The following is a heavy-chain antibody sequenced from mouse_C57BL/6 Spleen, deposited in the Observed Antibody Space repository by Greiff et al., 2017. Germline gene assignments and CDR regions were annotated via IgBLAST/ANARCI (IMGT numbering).Heavy chain of an antibody. CDR3: ARGGYYDYEFFAY. Sequence: EVQVVESGGGLVKPGGSLKLSCAASGFTFSDYGMHWVRQAPEKGLEWVAYISSGSSTIYYADTVKGRFTISRDNAKNTLFLQMTSLRSEDTAMYYCARGGYYDYEFFAYWGQGTLVTVSA. CDR1: GFTFSDYG. J-gene: IGHJ3*01. CDR2: ISSGSSTI. D-gene: IGHD2-4*01. V-gene: IGHV5-17*01.